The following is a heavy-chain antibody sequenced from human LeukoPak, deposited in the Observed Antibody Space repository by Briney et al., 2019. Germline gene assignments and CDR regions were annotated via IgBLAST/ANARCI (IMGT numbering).Heavy chain of an antibody. CDR3: ATWSGRDSSGYQLDY. CDR1: GFTFSDYY. CDR2: ISSSGSTI. J-gene: IGHJ4*02. D-gene: IGHD3-22*01. V-gene: IGHV3-11*01. Sequence: PGGSLRLSCAASGFTFSDYYMSWIRQAPGKGLEWVSYISSSGSTIYYADSVKGRFTISRDNAKNSLYLQMNSLRAEDTAVYYCATWSGRDSSGYQLDYWGQGTLVTVSS.